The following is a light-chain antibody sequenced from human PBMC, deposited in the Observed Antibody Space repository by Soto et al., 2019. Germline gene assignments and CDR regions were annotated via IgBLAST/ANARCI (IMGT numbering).Light chain of an antibody. V-gene: IGKV1-39*01. CDR2: AAS. CDR1: QSISSY. J-gene: IGKJ1*01. Sequence: DIQMTQSPSSLSASVGDRVTITCRASQSISSYLNWYQQKPGKAPKLLIYAASSLQSGVPSRFSGSASGTDFTLSVSSLQPEDFATYYCQQTYTTPRTFGQRTKADI. CDR3: QQTYTTPRT.